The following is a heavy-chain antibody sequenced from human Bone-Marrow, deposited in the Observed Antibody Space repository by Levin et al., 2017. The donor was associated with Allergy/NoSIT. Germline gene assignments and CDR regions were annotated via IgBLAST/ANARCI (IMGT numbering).Heavy chain of an antibody. D-gene: IGHD3-10*01. CDR2: INTNTGNS. V-gene: IGHV7-4-1*01. Sequence: GASVKVSCKPSGYIFTSYPLNWVRQAPGQGLEWMGWINTNTGNSTFAQDFTGRFVFSFDTSVTTAYLQIAGLKAEDTAVYYCARASPGIRRYFDLWGRGTLVTVSS. J-gene: IGHJ2*01. CDR1: GYIFTSYP. CDR3: ARASPGIRRYFDL.